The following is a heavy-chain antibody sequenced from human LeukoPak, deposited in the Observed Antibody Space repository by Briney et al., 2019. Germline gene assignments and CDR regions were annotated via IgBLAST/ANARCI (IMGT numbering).Heavy chain of an antibody. CDR3: AVVPPAARRMRYYYMDV. J-gene: IGHJ6*03. V-gene: IGHV1-69*13. Sequence: ASVKVSCKASGGTFHTYAITWVRQAPGQGLEWMGGIIPIFDTANYAQKFQDRVTITADESTSTAYMELSSLRSEDTAVYYCAVVPPAARRMRYYYMDVWGKGTPVTISS. D-gene: IGHD2-2*01. CDR1: GGTFHTYA. CDR2: IIPIFDTA.